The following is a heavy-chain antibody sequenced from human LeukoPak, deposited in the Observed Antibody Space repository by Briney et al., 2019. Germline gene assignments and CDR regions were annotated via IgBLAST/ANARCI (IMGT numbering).Heavy chain of an antibody. J-gene: IGHJ3*02. CDR2: LYYSGGT. V-gene: IGHV4-59*01. CDR1: GGSISSYY. D-gene: IGHD6-13*01. Sequence: SETLSLTCSVSGGSISSYYWSWIRQPPGKGLDWIGYLYYSGGTSYNPSLKSRVTISVDTSKNQFSLNLNSVTAADTAVYYCARGRITAANTGAFDIWGQGTMVTVSS. CDR3: ARGRITAANTGAFDI.